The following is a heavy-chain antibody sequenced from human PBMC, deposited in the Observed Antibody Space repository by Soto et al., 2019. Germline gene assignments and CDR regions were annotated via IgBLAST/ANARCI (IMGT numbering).Heavy chain of an antibody. J-gene: IGHJ4*02. Sequence: GGSLRLSCAASGFTFSSYAMSWVRQAPGKGLEWVSAISGSGGSTYYADSVKGRFTISRDNSKNTLYLQMNSLRAEDTAVYYCAKDRGSLDYYDSSGYYYDYWGQGTQVTVSS. CDR1: GFTFSSYA. CDR2: ISGSGGST. V-gene: IGHV3-23*01. D-gene: IGHD3-22*01. CDR3: AKDRGSLDYYDSSGYYYDY.